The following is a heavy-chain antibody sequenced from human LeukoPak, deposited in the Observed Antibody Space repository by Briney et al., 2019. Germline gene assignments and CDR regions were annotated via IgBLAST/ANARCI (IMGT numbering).Heavy chain of an antibody. CDR3: ARVPSMTTVTRYYYYGMDV. CDR2: ISSSSSYT. J-gene: IGHJ6*04. Sequence: GGSLRLSCAASGFTFSDYYMSWIRQAPGKGLEWVSYISSSSSYTNYADSVKGRFTISRDNAKNPLYLQMNSLRAEDTAVYYCARVPSMTTVTRYYYYGMDVWGKGTTVTVSS. D-gene: IGHD4-17*01. CDR1: GFTFSDYY. V-gene: IGHV3-11*06.